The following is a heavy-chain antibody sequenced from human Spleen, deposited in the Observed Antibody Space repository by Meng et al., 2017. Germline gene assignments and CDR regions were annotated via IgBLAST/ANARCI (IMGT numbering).Heavy chain of an antibody. CDR2: INPKSGDT. V-gene: IGHV1-2*06. Sequence: QGQLVQAWAEVKTPGAPVKLSCKSSGYTFPDYWLHWVRRAPGQGLEWMGRINPKSGDTHYVQRLQGRVTMTGDTSISTAYMELSGLRSDDTAMYYCARDEDISAAGKLFGDYWGQGTLVTVSS. D-gene: IGHD6-13*01. CDR1: GYTFPDYW. CDR3: ARDEDISAAGKLFGDY. J-gene: IGHJ4*02.